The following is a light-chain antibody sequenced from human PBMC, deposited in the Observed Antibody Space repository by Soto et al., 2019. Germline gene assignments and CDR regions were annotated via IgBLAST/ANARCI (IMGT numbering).Light chain of an antibody. J-gene: IGKJ1*01. CDR3: QQYYSYPRT. Sequence: AIRMTQSPSSFSASTGDRVTITCRASQGISSYLAWYQQKPGKAPKILIYAASTLQSGVSSRFSGSGSGTDFTLTISCLQSEDFATYYGQQYYSYPRTFGQGTKVEIK. CDR2: AAS. CDR1: QGISSY. V-gene: IGKV1-8*01.